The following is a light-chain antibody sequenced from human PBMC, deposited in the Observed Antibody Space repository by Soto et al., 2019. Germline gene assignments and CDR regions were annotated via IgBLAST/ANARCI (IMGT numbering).Light chain of an antibody. CDR2: DVN. CDR1: SSDVGAYNY. V-gene: IGLV2-11*01. J-gene: IGLJ2*01. Sequence: QSALTQPRSVSGSPGQSVAISCTGTSSDVGAYNYVSWYQQHPGKAPKVMIYDVNKGASGVPDGFSGSKSDNTASLTISGLQAEDEADSYCCAYAGSYSVVFGGGTKLTV. CDR3: CAYAGSYSVV.